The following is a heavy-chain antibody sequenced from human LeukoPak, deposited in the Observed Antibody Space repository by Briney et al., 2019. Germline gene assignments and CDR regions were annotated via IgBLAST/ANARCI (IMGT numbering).Heavy chain of an antibody. CDR2: INRSGGST. V-gene: IGHV3-23*01. Sequence: GESLRLSCAASGFTFSNYAMSWVRQAPGKGLEWVSTINRSGGSTNYADSVKGRFTISRDNSKNTLYLQMNSLRAEDTAVYYCAKKRGGVGATQVFRFDYWGQGTLVTVSS. J-gene: IGHJ4*02. CDR1: GFTFSNYA. D-gene: IGHD1-26*01. CDR3: AKKRGGVGATQVFRFDY.